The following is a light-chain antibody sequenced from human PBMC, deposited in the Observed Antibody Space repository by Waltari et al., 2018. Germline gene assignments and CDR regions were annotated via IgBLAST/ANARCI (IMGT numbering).Light chain of an antibody. CDR3: QVWDPNSDRQV. Sequence: SYVVTQPPSVSVAPGQTATITCEGDNIRSKNVNWYQQEPGQAPWVVVYDDSDRPSGIPERFSGSNSGNTATLTISRVEAGDEADYYCQVWDPNSDRQVFGGGTKLTVL. CDR2: DDS. CDR1: NIRSKN. J-gene: IGLJ2*01. V-gene: IGLV3-21*02.